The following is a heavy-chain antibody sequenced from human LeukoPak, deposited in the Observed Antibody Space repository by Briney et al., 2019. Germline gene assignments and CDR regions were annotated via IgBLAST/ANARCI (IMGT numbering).Heavy chain of an antibody. D-gene: IGHD1-26*01. CDR1: GGTFSSYA. CDR3: ARLGQQVGATRDY. CDR2: IIPISGTA. Sequence: SVKVSCKASGGTFSSYAISWVRQAPGQGLEWMGRIIPISGTANYAQKFQGRVTITTDESTSTAYMELSSLRSEDTAVYYCARLGQQVGATRDYWGQGTLVTVSS. V-gene: IGHV1-69*05. J-gene: IGHJ4*02.